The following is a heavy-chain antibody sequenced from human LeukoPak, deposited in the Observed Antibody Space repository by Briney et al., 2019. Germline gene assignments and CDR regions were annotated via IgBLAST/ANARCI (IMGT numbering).Heavy chain of an antibody. CDR3: ARDRGGLSSGWHFDY. CDR1: GFTFSSYA. D-gene: IGHD6-19*01. V-gene: IGHV3-20*04. CDR2: INWNGGST. Sequence: AGGSLRLSCAASGFTFSSYAMSWVRQAPGKGLEWVSGINWNGGSTGYADSVKGRFTISRDNAKNSLYLQMNSLRAEDTALYYCARDRGGLSSGWHFDYWGQGTLVTVSS. J-gene: IGHJ4*02.